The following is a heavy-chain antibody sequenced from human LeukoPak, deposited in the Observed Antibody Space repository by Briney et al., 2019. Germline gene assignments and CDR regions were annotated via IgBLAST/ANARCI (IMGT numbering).Heavy chain of an antibody. CDR3: STPGRDWELPTDAFHI. V-gene: IGHV4-39*01. J-gene: IGHJ3*02. Sequence: PSETLSLTCTVSAGSISSRNLYWGRIRQPPGKGLEWIGSISYSGNTYYSPSLKSRITISVDTSKIQFSLKLSSVTAAGRAVHYYSTPGRDWELPTDAFHIWGQGTMVTVSS. CDR1: AGSISSRNLY. CDR2: ISYSGNT. D-gene: IGHD1-26*01.